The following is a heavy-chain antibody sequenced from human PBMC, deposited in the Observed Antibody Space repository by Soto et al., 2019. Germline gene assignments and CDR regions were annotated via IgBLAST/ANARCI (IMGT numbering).Heavy chain of an antibody. Sequence: QVQLVESGGGVVQPGRSLRLSCAASGFTFSTYGMHWVRQTPGKGLEWVAVIWYDGSNKYYADSVTGRFTISRDNSKNTLYLQMNSLRAEDTAVYYCARDYVATVKPLGPDFGGQGTLITVSS. D-gene: IGHD3-16*01. CDR1: GFTFSTYG. J-gene: IGHJ4*02. V-gene: IGHV3-33*01. CDR2: IWYDGSNK. CDR3: ARDYVATVKPLGPDF.